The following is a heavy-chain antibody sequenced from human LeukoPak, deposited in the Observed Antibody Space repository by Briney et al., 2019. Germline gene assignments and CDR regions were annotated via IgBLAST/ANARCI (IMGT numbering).Heavy chain of an antibody. CDR2: INQDGSEK. V-gene: IGHV3-7*04. Sequence: GGSLRLSCAASGFIFSSYWMNWVRQAPGKGLERVANINQDGSEKNYVDSVKGRFTISRDNAKNSLYLQMNSLRAEDTAVYYCARYPSGYDRGFDYWGQGTLVTVSS. CDR3: ARYPSGYDRGFDY. D-gene: IGHD5-12*01. J-gene: IGHJ4*02. CDR1: GFIFSSYW.